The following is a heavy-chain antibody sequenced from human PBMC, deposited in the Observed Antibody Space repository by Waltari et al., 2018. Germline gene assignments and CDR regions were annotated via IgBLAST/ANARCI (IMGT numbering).Heavy chain of an antibody. D-gene: IGHD3-22*01. CDR2: ICTAGDT. Sequence: EVQLVESGGGLVQPGGSLRLSCAASGFTFSSYDMHWVRQATGKGLEWVSSICTAGDTYYPGSVKGRFTISRENAKNSLYLQMNSLRAGDTAVYYCARAQDSSGYKPPDYWGQGTLVTVSS. V-gene: IGHV3-13*01. CDR3: ARAQDSSGYKPPDY. J-gene: IGHJ4*02. CDR1: GFTFSSYD.